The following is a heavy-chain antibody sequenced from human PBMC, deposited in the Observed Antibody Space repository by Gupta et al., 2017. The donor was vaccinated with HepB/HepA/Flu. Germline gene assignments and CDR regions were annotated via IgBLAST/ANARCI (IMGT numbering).Heavy chain of an antibody. Sequence: EVQLVESGGGLVQPGGSLRISCAASGFTFSSFWMHWVRQAPGKGLVWVSRINSDGSSTSYADSVKGRCTISRDNAKNTLYLQMNSLRAEDTAVYYCARESESGAFDIWGQGTMVTVSS. CDR2: INSDGSST. CDR3: ARESESGAFDI. J-gene: IGHJ3*02. V-gene: IGHV3-74*01. CDR1: GFTFSSFW. D-gene: IGHD3-10*01.